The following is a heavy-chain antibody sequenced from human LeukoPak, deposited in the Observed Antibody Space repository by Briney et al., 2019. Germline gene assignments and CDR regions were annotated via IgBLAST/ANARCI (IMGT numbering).Heavy chain of an antibody. J-gene: IGHJ4*02. V-gene: IGHV3-33*05. Sequence: PGGSLRLSCAASGFTFSSYGMHWVRQAPGKGLEWVAIIKFDGSDQYYADAVKGRFTISRDNSKNTLYLQMGSLRAEDTAVYYCARDVGQFDFWGQGTLVSGSS. CDR3: ARDVGQFDF. CDR1: GFTFSSYG. CDR2: IKFDGSDQ. D-gene: IGHD2-15*01.